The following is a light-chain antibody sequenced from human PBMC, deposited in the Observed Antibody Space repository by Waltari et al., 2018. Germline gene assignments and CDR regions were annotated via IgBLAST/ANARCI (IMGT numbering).Light chain of an antibody. CDR3: QQRDITLPRT. Sequence: DIQMTQSPASLSASVGDRVTITCRASQSISRYLNWYQQKPGEAPKLLIYAAANLQRGVPSRFSGSGSGTDFTLTISSLQPEDFATYYCQQRDITLPRTFGQGTKVEVK. J-gene: IGKJ1*01. CDR2: AAA. CDR1: QSISRY. V-gene: IGKV1-39*01.